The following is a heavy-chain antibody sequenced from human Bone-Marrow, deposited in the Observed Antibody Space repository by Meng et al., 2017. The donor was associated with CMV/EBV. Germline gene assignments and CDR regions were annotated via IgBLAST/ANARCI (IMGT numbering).Heavy chain of an antibody. CDR1: GFTFSSYA. D-gene: IGHD2-15*01. V-gene: IGHV3-23*01. J-gene: IGHJ3*02. CDR2: ISGSGGST. CDR3: TRPSYCSGGSCYSASDAFDI. Sequence: GESLKISCAASGFTFSSYAMSWVRQAPGKGLEWVSAISGSGGSTYYADSVKGRFTISRDNAKNSLYLQMNSLKTEDTAVYYCTRPSYCSGGSCYSASDAFDIWGQGTMVTVSS.